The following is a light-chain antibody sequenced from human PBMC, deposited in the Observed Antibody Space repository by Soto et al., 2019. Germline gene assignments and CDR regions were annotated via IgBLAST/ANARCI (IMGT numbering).Light chain of an antibody. CDR1: QSVSSY. CDR3: QQRSNWPST. J-gene: IGKJ4*01. Sequence: EIVLTQSPATLSLSPGERATLSCRASQSVSSYLAWYQQKPGQAPRLLIYDATNRATGIPARFSGSGSGTDFNLSISSREREDFAVYYCQQRSNWPSTFGGGTKVEIK. CDR2: DAT. V-gene: IGKV3-11*01.